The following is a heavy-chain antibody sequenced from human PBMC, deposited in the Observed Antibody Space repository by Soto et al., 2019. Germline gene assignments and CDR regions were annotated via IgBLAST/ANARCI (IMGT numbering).Heavy chain of an antibody. Sequence: GGSLRLSCAASGFTLSSYAMHWVRQAPGKGLEWVAKISYDGSNKEDADSVKGRFTISRDNSKNTLYLQLSSLRPDDTGVYYCARDYYDASSGRMDVWGQGTTVTVSS. J-gene: IGHJ6*02. D-gene: IGHD3-16*01. V-gene: IGHV3-30-3*01. CDR3: ARDYYDASSGRMDV. CDR1: GFTLSSYA. CDR2: ISYDGSNK.